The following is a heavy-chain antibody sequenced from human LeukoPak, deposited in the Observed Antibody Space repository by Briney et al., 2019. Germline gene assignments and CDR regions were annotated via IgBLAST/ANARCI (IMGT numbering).Heavy chain of an antibody. D-gene: IGHD1-20*01. V-gene: IGHV4-38-2*01. Sequence: SETLSLTCAVSGYSISSGYYWGWIRQPPGKGLEWIGSIYHSGSTYYNPSLKSRVTISVDTSKNQFSLKLSSVTAADTAVYYCARGRAYNWNPNWFDPWGQGTLVTVSS. J-gene: IGHJ5*02. CDR1: GYSISSGYY. CDR2: IYHSGST. CDR3: ARGRAYNWNPNWFDP.